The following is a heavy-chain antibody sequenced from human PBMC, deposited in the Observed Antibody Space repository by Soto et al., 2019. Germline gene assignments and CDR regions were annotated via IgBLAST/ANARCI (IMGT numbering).Heavy chain of an antibody. J-gene: IGHJ5*02. CDR2: IIPIFGTA. CDR1: GGTFSSYA. D-gene: IGHD3-9*01. Sequence: SVKVSCKASGGTFSSYAISWVRQAPGQGLEWMGGIIPIFGTANYAQKFQGRVTITADESTSTAYMELSSLRSEDTAVYYCARVRVLRYFDWFGWFDPWGQGTLVTVSS. V-gene: IGHV1-69*13. CDR3: ARVRVLRYFDWFGWFDP.